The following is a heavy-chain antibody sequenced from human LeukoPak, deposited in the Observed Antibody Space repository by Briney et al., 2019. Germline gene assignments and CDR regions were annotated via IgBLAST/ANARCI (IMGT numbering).Heavy chain of an antibody. D-gene: IGHD1-26*01. CDR1: GFTFGNYR. V-gene: IGHV3-48*04. CDR2: ISGSSSVI. CDR3: ARGGLSGSYFFDY. J-gene: IGHJ4*02. Sequence: GGSLRLSCAASGFTFGNYRMNWVRQAPGKGLEWVSYISGSSSVIDYADSVKGRFTMSRDNAKNSLYLQMNSLRAEDTAVYYCARGGLSGSYFFDYWGQGTLVTVSS.